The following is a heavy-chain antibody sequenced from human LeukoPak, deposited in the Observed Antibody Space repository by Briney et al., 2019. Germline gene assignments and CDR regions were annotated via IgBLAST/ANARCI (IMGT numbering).Heavy chain of an antibody. CDR2: IYYSGST. D-gene: IGHD3-10*01. CDR1: GGPFSSYY. V-gene: IGHV4-59*01. J-gene: IGHJ6*03. Sequence: SETLSLTCTVSGGPFSSYYWSWLRQPPGKGLEWIGYIYYSGSTNYNPSLKSRVTISVDTSKNQFSLKLSSVTAADTAVYYCARVGTEAYGSGIYYYYMDVWGKGTTVTISS. CDR3: ARVGTEAYGSGIYYYYMDV.